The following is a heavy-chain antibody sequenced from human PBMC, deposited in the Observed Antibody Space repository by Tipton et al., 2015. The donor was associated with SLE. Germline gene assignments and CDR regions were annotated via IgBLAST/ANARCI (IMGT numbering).Heavy chain of an antibody. CDR3: ATPIMTTMTQEYFQP. CDR2: IRTKADGETT. J-gene: IGHJ1*01. CDR1: GFIFFEAW. D-gene: IGHD4-17*01. V-gene: IGHV3-15*01. Sequence: SLRLSCAASGFIFFEAWVAWVRQAPGKGLEWVGRIRTKADGETTDYAAPVTGRFTISRDNSKDTLYLQMNSLRAEDTAVYYCATPIMTTMTQEYFQPWGQGTLVTVSS.